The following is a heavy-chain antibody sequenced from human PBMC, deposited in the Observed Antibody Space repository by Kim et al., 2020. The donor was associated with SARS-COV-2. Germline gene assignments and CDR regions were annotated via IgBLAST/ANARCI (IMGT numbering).Heavy chain of an antibody. Sequence: GGSLRLSCAASGFTFSSYAMSWVRQAPGKGLEWVSAISGSGGSTYYADSVKGRFTISRDNSKNMLYLQMNSLRAEDTAVYYCAKGEIRGLYEGWDYWGQGTLVTVSS. CDR3: AKGEIRGLYEGWDY. D-gene: IGHD3-10*01. CDR1: GFTFSSYA. CDR2: ISGSGGST. V-gene: IGHV3-23*01. J-gene: IGHJ4*02.